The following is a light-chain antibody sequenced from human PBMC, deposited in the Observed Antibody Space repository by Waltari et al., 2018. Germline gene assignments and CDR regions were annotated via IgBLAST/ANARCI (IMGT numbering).Light chain of an antibody. V-gene: IGKV3-11*01. CDR1: HSLSSY. CDR3: QQRSNWPKVT. CDR2: DAS. J-gene: IGKJ3*01. Sequence: DIVLTQSPATLSLSPGDTATLSCRASHSLSSYLAWYQQKPGQAPRLLIYDASNGATGIPARFSGSGSGTDFTLTISSLEPEDFAVYYCQQRSNWPKVTFGPGTKVEIK.